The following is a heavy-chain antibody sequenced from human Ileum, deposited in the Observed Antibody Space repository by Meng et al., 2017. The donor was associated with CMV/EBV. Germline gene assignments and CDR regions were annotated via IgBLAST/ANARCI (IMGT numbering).Heavy chain of an antibody. Sequence: QVQLVESGGGVVQPGRSLRLSCAASGFTFSSHGIHWVRQAPGKGLEWVAVITYDGSNKYYADSVKGRFTVSRDNSKNTVYLQMNSLRREDTGLYYCAKGTVAGTRSPFDIWGQGTMVTVSS. D-gene: IGHD6-19*01. CDR1: GFTFSSHG. J-gene: IGHJ3*02. CDR3: AKGTVAGTRSPFDI. V-gene: IGHV3-30*18. CDR2: ITYDGSNK.